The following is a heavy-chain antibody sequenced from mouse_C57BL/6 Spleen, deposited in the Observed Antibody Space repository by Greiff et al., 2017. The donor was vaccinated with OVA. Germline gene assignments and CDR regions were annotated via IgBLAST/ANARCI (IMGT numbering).Heavy chain of an antibody. V-gene: IGHV1-50*01. CDR3: ARGEYCDY. Sequence: QVQLQQPGAELVKPGASVKLSCKASGYTFTSYWMQWVKQRPGQGLEWIGEIDPSDSYTNYNQKFKGKATLTVDTSSSTAYMQLSSLTSEDSAVYYCARGEYCDYWGQGTTLTVSS. CDR1: GYTFTSYW. J-gene: IGHJ2*01. CDR2: IDPSDSYT.